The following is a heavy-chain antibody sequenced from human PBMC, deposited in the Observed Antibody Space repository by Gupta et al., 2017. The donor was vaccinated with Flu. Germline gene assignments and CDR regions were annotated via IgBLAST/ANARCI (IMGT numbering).Heavy chain of an antibody. CDR3: AREDRSYSGWDNWFDP. CDR1: YA. V-gene: IGHV3-23*01. J-gene: IGHJ5*02. Sequence: YAMSWARQAPGKGLEWVSAITGTRGTTYYADSAKGRFTISRDDSKNTVYLQMNDLKAEDTAMYYCAREDRSYSGWDNWFDPWGQGTLVTVSS. CDR2: ITGTRGTT. D-gene: IGHD5-12*01.